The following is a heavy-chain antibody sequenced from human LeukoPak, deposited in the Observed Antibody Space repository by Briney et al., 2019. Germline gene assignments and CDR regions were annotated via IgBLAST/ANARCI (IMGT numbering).Heavy chain of an antibody. Sequence: GRSLRLSCAASGFTFSSYAMHWVRQAPGKGLEWVAVISYDGSNTYYADSVKGRFTISRDNSKNTLYLQMNSLRAEDTAVYYCARDGDYYDSSGYSSYYFDYWGQGTLVTVSS. CDR1: GFTFSSYA. CDR3: ARDGDYYDSSGYSSYYFDY. V-gene: IGHV3-30*04. CDR2: ISYDGSNT. D-gene: IGHD3-22*01. J-gene: IGHJ4*02.